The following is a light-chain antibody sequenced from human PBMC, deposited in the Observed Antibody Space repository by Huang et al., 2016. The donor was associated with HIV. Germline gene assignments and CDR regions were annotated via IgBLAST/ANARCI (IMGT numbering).Light chain of an antibody. CDR2: KAS. Sequence: DIQMTQSPYTLSASVGDRVTITCRASQTISTWLAWYQQKPGKAPKLLIYKASNLEPGVPSRFSGSGSGTEFTLTISGLQPDDFATYYCQQYNRYSTFGGGTKVQIK. V-gene: IGKV1-5*03. CDR3: QQYNRYST. J-gene: IGKJ4*01. CDR1: QTISTW.